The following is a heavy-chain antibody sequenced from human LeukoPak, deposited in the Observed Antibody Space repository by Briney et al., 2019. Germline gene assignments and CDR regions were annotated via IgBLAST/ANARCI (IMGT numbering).Heavy chain of an antibody. CDR3: ARTHINGWCFDS. Sequence: PGGSLRLSCAASGFTFSDYYMAWIRQAPGKGLEWVSYISSSSSYTNYADSVKSQFTISRDNAENSLYLQMNSLRAEDTAVYYCARTHINGWCFDSWGQGTLVTVSS. V-gene: IGHV3-11*03. CDR1: GFTFSDYY. D-gene: IGHD6-19*01. CDR2: ISSSSSYT. J-gene: IGHJ4*02.